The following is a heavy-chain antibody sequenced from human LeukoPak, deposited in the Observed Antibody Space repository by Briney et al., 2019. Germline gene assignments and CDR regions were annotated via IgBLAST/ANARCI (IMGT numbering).Heavy chain of an antibody. J-gene: IGHJ6*02. V-gene: IGHV3-23*01. Sequence: GGSLRLSCAASGFTFSSYAMSWVRQAPGKGLEWVSAISGSGGSTYYADSVKGRFTISRDNSKNTLYLQMNSLRAEDTAVYYRAKDPPGDYYDSSGLGMDVWGQGTTVTVSS. CDR2: ISGSGGST. CDR1: GFTFSSYA. D-gene: IGHD3-22*01. CDR3: AKDPPGDYYDSSGLGMDV.